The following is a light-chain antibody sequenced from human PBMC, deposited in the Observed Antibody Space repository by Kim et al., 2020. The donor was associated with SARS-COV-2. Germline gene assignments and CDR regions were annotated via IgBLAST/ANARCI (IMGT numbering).Light chain of an antibody. V-gene: IGKV1-5*03. CDR3: QQYNSYSYS. Sequence: SESVGDRITITCRARQSISSWLAWYQQKPGKAPKLLIYEASSLESGVPSRFSDSGSGTEFTLTISSLQPDDFATYYCQQYNSYSYSFGQGTKLEI. CDR1: QSISSW. J-gene: IGKJ2*03. CDR2: EAS.